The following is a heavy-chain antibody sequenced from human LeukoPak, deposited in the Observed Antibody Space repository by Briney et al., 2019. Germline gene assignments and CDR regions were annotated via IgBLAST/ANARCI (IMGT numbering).Heavy chain of an antibody. V-gene: IGHV4-30-4*08. CDR3: ARLLGYCSNTSCYMYFDY. D-gene: IGHD2-2*02. CDR1: GGSISSSSSY. CDR2: IYYSGST. Sequence: SETLSLTCTVSGGSISSSSSYWGWIRQPPGKGLEWIGYIYYSGSTYYNPSLKSRVTISVDTSKNQFSLKLSSVTAADTAVYYCARLLGYCSNTSCYMYFDYWGQGTLVTVSS. J-gene: IGHJ4*02.